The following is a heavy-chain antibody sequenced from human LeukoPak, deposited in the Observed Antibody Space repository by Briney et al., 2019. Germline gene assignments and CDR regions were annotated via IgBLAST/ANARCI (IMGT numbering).Heavy chain of an antibody. CDR1: GYSISSGYY. CDR2: IPHAGST. V-gene: IGHV4-38-2*02. CDR3: ARILRGVIVTSFDY. J-gene: IGHJ4*02. D-gene: IGHD3-10*01. Sequence: TTSETLSLTCTVSGYSISSGYYWGWVRQPPGKGLEWIGSIPHAGSTDYSPSLKSRVTISLDTSKNQFSLKLRPVTAADTAVYYCARILRGVIVTSFDYWGQGILVTVSS.